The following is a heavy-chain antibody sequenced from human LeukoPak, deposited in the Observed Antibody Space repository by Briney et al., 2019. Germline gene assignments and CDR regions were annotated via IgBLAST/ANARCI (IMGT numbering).Heavy chain of an antibody. V-gene: IGHV3-74*01. CDR3: TEPWGSQGVDH. CDR2: ISSDGTST. CDR1: GFTFSSHW. Sequence: PGESLRLSCAASGFTFSSHWMHWVRQAPGKGLEWLSRISSDGTSTTYGDSVKGRFSISRDNAKNMLSLQMNSLRAEDTAVYYCTEPWGSQGVDHWRQGTLVTVSP. D-gene: IGHD3-16*01. J-gene: IGHJ4*02.